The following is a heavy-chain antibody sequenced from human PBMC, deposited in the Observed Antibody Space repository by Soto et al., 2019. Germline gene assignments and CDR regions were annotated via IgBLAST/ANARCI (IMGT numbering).Heavy chain of an antibody. D-gene: IGHD2-2*01. CDR2: ISSSSSTI. Sequence: EVQLVESGGGLVQPGGSLRLSCAASGFTFSSYSMNWVRQAPGKGLEWVSYISSSSSTIYYADSVKGRFTISRDNAKNSLYLQMNSLREEDTAVYYCATVVVPAAMVYYYGMDVWGQGTTVTVSS. J-gene: IGHJ6*02. CDR3: ATVVVPAAMVYYYGMDV. V-gene: IGHV3-48*02. CDR1: GFTFSSYS.